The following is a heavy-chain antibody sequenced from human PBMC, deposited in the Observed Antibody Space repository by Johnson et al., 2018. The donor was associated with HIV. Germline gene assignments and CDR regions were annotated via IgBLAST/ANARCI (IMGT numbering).Heavy chain of an antibody. CDR1: GFTVNNNH. Sequence: VQLVESGGGLVQPGGSLRLSCAASGFTVNNNHMSWVRQAPGKGLEWVSVIYRGGSTYYADSVKGRFTISRDNSKNTLYLQMNSLRAEDTAVYYCARATGWSGYADAFDIWGQGTMVTVSS. V-gene: IGHV3-66*02. CDR2: IYRGGST. D-gene: IGHD3-3*01. J-gene: IGHJ3*02. CDR3: ARATGWSGYADAFDI.